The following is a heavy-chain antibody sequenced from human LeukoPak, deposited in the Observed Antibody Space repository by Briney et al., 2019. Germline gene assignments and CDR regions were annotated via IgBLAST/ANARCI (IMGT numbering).Heavy chain of an antibody. Sequence: KSSETLSLTCTVSGGSISSGDYYWSWIRQPPGKGLEWIGYIYYSGSTYYNPSLKSRVTISVDTSKNQFSLKLSSVTAADTAVYYCARDTWPGYGGNSGEAFDIWGQGTMVTVSS. J-gene: IGHJ3*02. CDR2: IYYSGST. V-gene: IGHV4-30-4*01. D-gene: IGHD4-23*01. CDR1: GGSISSGDYY. CDR3: ARDTWPGYGGNSGEAFDI.